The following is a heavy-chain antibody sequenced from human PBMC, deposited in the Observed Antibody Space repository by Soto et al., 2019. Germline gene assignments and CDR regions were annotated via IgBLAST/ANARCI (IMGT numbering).Heavy chain of an antibody. V-gene: IGHV1-18*01. CDR1: GYTFFTYD. J-gene: IGHJ5*02. Sequence: QVHLVQSGVEVKTPGASVKVSCQASGYTFFTYDISWVRQAPGQGLEWMGWISTYSGDTKYAQKLQGRVTMTTDTSTTTAYLELRSLRSDDTAVYYCARHHGPTTSENWFAPWGQGNLVTVSS. CDR2: ISTYSGDT. D-gene: IGHD5-12*01. CDR3: ARHHGPTTSENWFAP.